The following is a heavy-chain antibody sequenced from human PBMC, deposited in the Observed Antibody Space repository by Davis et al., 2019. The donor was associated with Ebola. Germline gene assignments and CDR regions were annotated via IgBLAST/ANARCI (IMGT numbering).Heavy chain of an antibody. Sequence: ASVKVSCKASGYTFTNYGITWVRQAPGQGREWMGWINPHNGNTNYAQNVQGRVTMTTDTSTSNAYMEVSRLRSDDTAVYYCARSALIAARLGWFDPWGQGTLVTVSS. CDR1: GYTFTNYG. CDR3: ARSALIAARLGWFDP. J-gene: IGHJ5*02. V-gene: IGHV1-18*04. D-gene: IGHD6-6*01. CDR2: INPHNGNT.